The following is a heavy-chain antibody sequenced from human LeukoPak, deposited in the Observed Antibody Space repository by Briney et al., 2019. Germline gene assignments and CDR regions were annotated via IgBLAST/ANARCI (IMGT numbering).Heavy chain of an antibody. CDR2: IRHDGSIK. J-gene: IGHJ3*02. D-gene: IGHD3-3*01. CDR1: GFTFTNYA. Sequence: GGSLRLSCAASGFTFTNYAMNWVRRAPGKGLEWVAFIRHDGSIKYYADSVKGRFTISRDNSKNTLYLQMNSLRPEDTAVYSCAKLLFWSGYNDAFDIWGQGTKVIVSS. V-gene: IGHV3-30*02. CDR3: AKLLFWSGYNDAFDI.